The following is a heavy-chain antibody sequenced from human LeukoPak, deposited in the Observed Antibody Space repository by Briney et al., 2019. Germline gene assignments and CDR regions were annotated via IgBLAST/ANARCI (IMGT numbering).Heavy chain of an antibody. CDR2: ISAYNGNT. J-gene: IGHJ4*02. D-gene: IGHD3-16*02. V-gene: IGHV1-18*01. Sequence: GASVKVSCKASGYTFTSYGISWVRQAPGQGLEWMGWISAYNGNTNYAQKLQGRVTMTTDTSTSTAYMELRSLRSDDTAVYYCASSYQKYDYVWGSYRQPYYFDYWGQGTLVTVSS. CDR3: ASSYQKYDYVWGSYRQPYYFDY. CDR1: GYTFTSYG.